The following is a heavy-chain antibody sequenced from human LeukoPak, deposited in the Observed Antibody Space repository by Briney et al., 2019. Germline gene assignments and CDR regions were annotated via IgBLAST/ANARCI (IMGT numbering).Heavy chain of an antibody. Sequence: SETLSLTCTVSGVSTTNGIYYWAWIHQSPGKGLEWIGSVHNVGSTYYNLSLRSRVTMSIDTSKNQFSLRLNSVTAADTAVYYCARHAEYNSGWHFYLDHWGQGILVTVSS. D-gene: IGHD6-19*01. CDR1: GVSTTNGIYY. CDR3: ARHAEYNSGWHFYLDH. CDR2: VHNVGST. V-gene: IGHV4-39*01. J-gene: IGHJ4*02.